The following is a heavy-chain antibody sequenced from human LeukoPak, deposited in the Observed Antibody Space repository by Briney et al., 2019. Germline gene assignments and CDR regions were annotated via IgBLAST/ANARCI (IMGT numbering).Heavy chain of an antibody. D-gene: IGHD6-13*01. Sequence: GASVKVSCKASGYTFTSYDINWVRQATGQGLEWMGWTNPNSGNTGYAQNFQGRVTMTRSTSINTAYMELNSLKSEDTAVYYCLISASDHYFFDYWGQGTLVTVSS. V-gene: IGHV1-8*01. J-gene: IGHJ4*02. CDR3: LISASDHYFFDY. CDR2: TNPNSGNT. CDR1: GYTFTSYD.